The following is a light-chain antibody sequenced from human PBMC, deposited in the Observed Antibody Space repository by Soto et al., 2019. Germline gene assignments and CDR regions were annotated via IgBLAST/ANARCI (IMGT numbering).Light chain of an antibody. CDR3: QQANSFPIT. Sequence: IVMTQSASTLSVSPGERATLSWGASQSVSSNLAWYQQKPGQAPRLLIYGASTRATGIPARFSGSASGTEFTLTISSLQTEDFATYYCQQANSFPITFGQGTRLEIK. CDR2: GAS. CDR1: QSVSSN. J-gene: IGKJ5*01. V-gene: IGKV3-15*01.